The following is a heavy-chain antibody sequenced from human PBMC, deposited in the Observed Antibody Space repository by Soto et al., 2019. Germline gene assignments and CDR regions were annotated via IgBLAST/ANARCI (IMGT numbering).Heavy chain of an antibody. D-gene: IGHD3-10*01. CDR1: GGSFSGYY. CDR3: ARGPRITMVRGAAKYYYYYYMDV. CDR2: INHSGST. J-gene: IGHJ6*03. V-gene: IGHV4-34*01. Sequence: SETLSLTCAVYGGSFSGYYLSWIRQPPGKGLEWIGEINHSGSTNYNPSLKSRVTISVDTSKNQFSLKLSSVTAADTAVYYCARGPRITMVRGAAKYYYYYYMDVWGKGTTVTVSS.